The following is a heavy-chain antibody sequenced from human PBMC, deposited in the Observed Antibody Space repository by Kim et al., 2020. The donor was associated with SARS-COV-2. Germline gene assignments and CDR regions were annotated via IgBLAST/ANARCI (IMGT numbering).Heavy chain of an antibody. D-gene: IGHD1-26*01. Sequence: GGSLRLSCAASGFTFSSYGMHWVRQAPGKGLEWVAVISYDGSNKYYVDSVKGRFTISRDNSKNTLYLQMNSLRAEDTAVYYCAKEVGASGGGAFDIWGQGTMVTVSS. CDR1: GFTFSSYG. J-gene: IGHJ3*02. CDR3: AKEVGASGGGAFDI. CDR2: ISYDGSNK. V-gene: IGHV3-30*18.